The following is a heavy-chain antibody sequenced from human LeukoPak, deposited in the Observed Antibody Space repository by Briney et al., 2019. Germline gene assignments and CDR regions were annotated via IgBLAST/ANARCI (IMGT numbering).Heavy chain of an antibody. D-gene: IGHD1-26*01. CDR3: TTNLDYYGGNFDY. Sequence: PGGSLRLSCAASGFPFSSYSMTWDRQAPGKGLEWVGRIKSKTDGGTTDYAAPVKGRFTISRDDSKNTLYLQMNSLKTGDTAVYYCTTNLDYYGGNFDYWGQGTLVTVSS. V-gene: IGHV3-15*01. J-gene: IGHJ4*02. CDR2: IKSKTDGGTT. CDR1: GFPFSSYS.